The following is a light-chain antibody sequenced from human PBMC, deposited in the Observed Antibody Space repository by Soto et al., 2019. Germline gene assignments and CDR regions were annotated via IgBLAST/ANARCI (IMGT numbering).Light chain of an antibody. CDR2: DAS. CDR1: QGVSSY. Sequence: EIVLTQSPATLSLSPGERATLSCRASQGVSSYLAWYQQKPGQAPRLLIYDASNRATGIPARFSGSGPGTDFTLTISSLEPEDFAVYYCQQYGSSAPITFGQGTRLEIE. J-gene: IGKJ5*01. V-gene: IGKV3D-11*01. CDR3: QQYGSSAPIT.